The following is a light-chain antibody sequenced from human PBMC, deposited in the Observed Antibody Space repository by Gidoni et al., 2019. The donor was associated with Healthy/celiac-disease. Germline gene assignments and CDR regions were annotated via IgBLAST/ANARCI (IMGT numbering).Light chain of an antibody. J-gene: IGKJ2*01. CDR2: DAS. CDR3: QQRSNGPLLT. Sequence: IVFTQSPATLSLSPGELATLPCRASQSVSSSLAWYQQKPGQAPRLLIYDASNRATGIPARFSGRGPGTDFTLTISSLEPEDVAVYYGQQRSNGPLLTFGQXTKLEIK. V-gene: IGKV3-11*01. CDR1: QSVSSS.